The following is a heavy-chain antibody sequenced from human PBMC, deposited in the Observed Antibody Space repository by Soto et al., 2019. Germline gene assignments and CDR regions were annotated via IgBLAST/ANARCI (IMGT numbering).Heavy chain of an antibody. V-gene: IGHV4-30-2*01. Sequence: QLQLQESGSGLVKPSQTLSLTCAVSGGSIGSGGYSWSWIRQPPGKGLEWIGYMYHSGSTYYNPSLKSRVTMSVDRSKKQFSLKLTSVTAADTAVYYCARSGALGVTPIDYWGQGTLVTVSS. CDR3: ARSGALGVTPIDY. D-gene: IGHD2-21*02. J-gene: IGHJ4*02. CDR2: MYHSGST. CDR1: GGSIGSGGYS.